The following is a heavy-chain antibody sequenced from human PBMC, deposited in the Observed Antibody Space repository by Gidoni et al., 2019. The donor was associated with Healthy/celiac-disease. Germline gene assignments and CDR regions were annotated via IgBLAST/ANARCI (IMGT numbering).Heavy chain of an antibody. CDR1: VGSISSYY. V-gene: IGHV4-59*01. CDR2: IYYSGST. CDR3: ARDSAAAAATGWYFDL. D-gene: IGHD6-13*01. J-gene: IGHJ2*01. Sequence: QVQLQESGPGLVKPSETLSLTCTVSVGSISSYYWRWIRKPPGKGLEWIGYIYYSGSTNYNPSLKSRVTISVDTSKNQFSLKLSSVTAADTAVYYCARDSAAAAATGWYFDLWGRGTLVTVSS.